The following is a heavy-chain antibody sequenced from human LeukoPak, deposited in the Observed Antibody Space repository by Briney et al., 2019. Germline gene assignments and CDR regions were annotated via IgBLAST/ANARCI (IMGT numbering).Heavy chain of an antibody. J-gene: IGHJ5*02. CDR1: GGSISSYY. V-gene: IGHV4-59*01. Sequence: SETLSLTCTVSGGSISSYYWSWIRQPPGKGLEWIGYIYYSGSTNYNPSLKSRVTISVDTPKNQFSLKLSSVTAADTAVYYCARDRDGGVGASWFDPWGQGTLVTVSS. CDR3: ARDRDGGVGASWFDP. CDR2: IYYSGST. D-gene: IGHD1-26*01.